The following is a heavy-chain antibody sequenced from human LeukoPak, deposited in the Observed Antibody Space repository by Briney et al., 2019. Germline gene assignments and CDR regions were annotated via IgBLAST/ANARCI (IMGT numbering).Heavy chain of an antibody. J-gene: IGHJ4*02. D-gene: IGHD6-13*01. CDR1: DYSISSGYY. V-gene: IGHV4-38-2*01. CDR3: ASQSATAAYDY. Sequence: PSETLSLTCAVSDYSISSGYYWGWIRQPPGKGLEWIGSIYHSGSTYYNPSLKSRVTISVDTSKNQFSLKLSSVTAADTAVYDCASQSATAAYDYWGQGTLVTVSS. CDR2: IYHSGST.